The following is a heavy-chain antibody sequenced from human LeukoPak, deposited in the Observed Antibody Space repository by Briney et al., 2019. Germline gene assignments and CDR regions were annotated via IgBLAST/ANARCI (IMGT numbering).Heavy chain of an antibody. CDR1: GFAFSAYS. J-gene: IGHJ3*02. D-gene: IGHD6-19*01. CDR2: TSTSSGTI. CDR3: ARPTGYSSGWDI. Sequence: PGGSLRLSCAASGFAFSAYSMNWVRQAPGKGLEWVSFTSTSSGTIYYADSVKGRFTISRDNAKNSLYLQMNSLRDEDTAVYYCARPTGYSSGWDIWGQGTMVTVSS. V-gene: IGHV3-48*02.